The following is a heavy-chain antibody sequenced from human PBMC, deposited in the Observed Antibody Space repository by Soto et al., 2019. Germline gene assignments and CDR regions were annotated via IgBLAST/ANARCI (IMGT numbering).Heavy chain of an antibody. D-gene: IGHD6-13*01. V-gene: IGHV4-31*03. CDR2: IYYSGST. Sequence: SETLSLTFTVSGCSISSGGYYWSRIRQHPGKGLEWIGYIYYSGSTYYNPSLKSRVTISVDTSKNQFSLKLSSVTAADTAVYYCASLYSSSWYLDTEFDYWGQGTLVTVSS. CDR3: ASLYSSSWYLDTEFDY. J-gene: IGHJ4*02. CDR1: GCSISSGGYY.